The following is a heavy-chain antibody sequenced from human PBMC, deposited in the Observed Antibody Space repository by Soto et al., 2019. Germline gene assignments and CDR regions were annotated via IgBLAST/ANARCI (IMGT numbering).Heavy chain of an antibody. V-gene: IGHV3-74*01. J-gene: IGHJ6*03. D-gene: IGHD2-15*01. CDR2: LNTDGRTT. CDR1: GFSFSSYW. Sequence: ELQLVESGGGLVQPGETLRLSCAASGFSFSSYWMGWVRQAPGKGLVWVSHLNTDGRTTNYAGSVKGRFTISRDNAKNTMYLQMNSLTVEDTAVYYCAREGVAATEFEYYRDVWGKGTTVTVSS. CDR3: AREGVAATEFEYYRDV.